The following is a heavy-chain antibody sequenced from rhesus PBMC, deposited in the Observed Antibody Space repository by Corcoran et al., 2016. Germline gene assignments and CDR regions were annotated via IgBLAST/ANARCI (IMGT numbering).Heavy chain of an antibody. Sequence: QVTLKESGPALVKPTQTLTLTCTFSGFSLSTRGMGVVWIRQPPGKALKWLASIYWDDDKYYNTSLRSRLTISKDTSKNQVVLTMTNMDPVDTATYYCARIDGSLYGLDSWGQGVVVTVSS. CDR2: IYWDDDK. V-gene: IGHV2S1*01. D-gene: IGHD4-4*01. CDR1: GFSLSTRGMG. CDR3: ARIDGSLYGLDS. J-gene: IGHJ6*01.